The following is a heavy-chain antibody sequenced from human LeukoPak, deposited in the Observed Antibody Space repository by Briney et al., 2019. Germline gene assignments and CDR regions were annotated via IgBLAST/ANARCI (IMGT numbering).Heavy chain of an antibody. J-gene: IGHJ5*01. CDR1: GFTFTNAW. Sequence: GGSLRLSCAASGFTFTNAWMNWVRQAPGKGLAWVGRIKSKGDGETTDYAAPVKGRFTMSRDDSKATVYLQINYLEAEDTAVYYCTTDLGLTMIRGVIVSWGQGALVTVSS. V-gene: IGHV3-15*01. CDR2: IKSKGDGETT. CDR3: TTDLGLTMIRGVIVS. D-gene: IGHD3-10*01.